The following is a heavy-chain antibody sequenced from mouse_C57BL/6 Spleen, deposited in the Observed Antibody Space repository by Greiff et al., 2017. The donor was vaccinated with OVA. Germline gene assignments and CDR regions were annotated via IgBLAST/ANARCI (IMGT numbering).Heavy chain of an antibody. Sequence: EVQGVESGGGLVKPGGSLKLSCAASGFTFSSYTMSWVRQTPEKRLEWVATISGGGGNTYYPDSVKGRFTISRDNAKNTLYLQMSSLRSEDTALYYCARHGLYDGRGYAMDYWGQGTSVTVSS. J-gene: IGHJ4*01. D-gene: IGHD2-3*01. CDR1: GFTFSSYT. V-gene: IGHV5-9*01. CDR2: ISGGGGNT. CDR3: ARHGLYDGRGYAMDY.